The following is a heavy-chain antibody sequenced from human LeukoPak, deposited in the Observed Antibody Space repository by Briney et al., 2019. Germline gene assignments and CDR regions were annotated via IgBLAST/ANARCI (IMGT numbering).Heavy chain of an antibody. CDR1: GFTFSSYA. CDR2: INGDGSDT. Sequence: PGGSLRLSCAASGFTFSSYAMSWVRQAPGKGLAWVSRINGDGSDTNSADSVKGRFTISRDNAKNTLYLQMNSLRAEDTAVYYCVRGLGSGYSYAYGVYWGQGTLVTVSS. V-gene: IGHV3-74*01. D-gene: IGHD5-18*01. J-gene: IGHJ4*02. CDR3: VRGLGSGYSYAYGVY.